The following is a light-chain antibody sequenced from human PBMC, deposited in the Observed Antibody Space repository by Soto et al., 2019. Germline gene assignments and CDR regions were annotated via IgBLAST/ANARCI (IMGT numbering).Light chain of an antibody. CDR2: EVN. Sequence: QSALTQPPSASGSPGQSVTISCTGTSTDVGGYNYVSWYQQRPGKVPKLVIFEVNKRPSGVPDRFSGSKSDNTASLTVSGLQPEDEADYYCASYAGGNNVFGTGTKVTVL. V-gene: IGLV2-8*01. CDR1: STDVGGYNY. CDR3: ASYAGGNNV. J-gene: IGLJ1*01.